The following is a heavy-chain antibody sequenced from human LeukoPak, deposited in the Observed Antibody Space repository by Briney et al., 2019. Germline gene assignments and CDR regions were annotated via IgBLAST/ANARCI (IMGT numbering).Heavy chain of an antibody. Sequence: PSQTLSLTCTVSGGSISSGSYYWSWIRQPAGKGLEWIGRIYTSGSTNYNPSLKSRVTISVDTSKNQFSLKLSSVTAADTAVYYCAGEVLCSGGSCYDLDYWGQGTLVTVSS. CDR3: AGEVLCSGGSCYDLDY. CDR2: IYTSGST. CDR1: GGSISSGSYY. V-gene: IGHV4-61*02. D-gene: IGHD2-15*01. J-gene: IGHJ4*02.